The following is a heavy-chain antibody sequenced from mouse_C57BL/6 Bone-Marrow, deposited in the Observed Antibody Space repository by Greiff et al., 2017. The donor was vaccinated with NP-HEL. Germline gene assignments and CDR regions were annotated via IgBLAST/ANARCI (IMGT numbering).Heavy chain of an antibody. CDR1: GFTFSDYY. D-gene: IGHD1-1*02. J-gene: IGHJ4*01. CDR2: INYDGSST. V-gene: IGHV5-16*01. CDR3: ARDRGRTPYYYAMDY. Sequence: EVKVVESEGGLVQPGSSMKLSCTASGFTFSDYYMAWVRQVPEKGLEWVANINYDGSSTYYLDSLKSRFIISRDNAKNILYLQMSSLKSEDTATYYCARDRGRTPYYYAMDYWGQGTSVTVSS.